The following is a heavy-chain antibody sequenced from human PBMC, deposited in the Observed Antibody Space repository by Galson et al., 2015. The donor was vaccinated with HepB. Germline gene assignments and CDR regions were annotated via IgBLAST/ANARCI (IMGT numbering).Heavy chain of an antibody. V-gene: IGHV4-39*07. CDR1: GGSISSSSYY. CDR3: ARFTGYSSGWYVGY. Sequence: ETLSLTCTVSGGSISSSSYYWGWIRQPPGKGLEWIGSIYYSGSTYYNPSLKSRVTISVDTSKNQFSLKLSSVTAADTAVYYCARFTGYSSGWYVGYWGQGTLVTVSS. CDR2: IYYSGST. J-gene: IGHJ4*02. D-gene: IGHD6-19*01.